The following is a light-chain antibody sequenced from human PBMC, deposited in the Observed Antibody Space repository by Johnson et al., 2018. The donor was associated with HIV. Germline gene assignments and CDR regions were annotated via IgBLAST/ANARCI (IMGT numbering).Light chain of an antibody. CDR3: GTWESRLSAV. V-gene: IGLV1-51*01. J-gene: IGLJ1*01. CDR2: DNN. Sequence: QPVLTQPPSVSAAPGQKVTISCSGSSSNIGNNYVSWYQQLPGTAPKLLIYDNNKRPSGIPDRFSGSKSGTSATLGITGLQTGDEADYYCGTWESRLSAVFGTGTKVTVL. CDR1: SSNIGNNY.